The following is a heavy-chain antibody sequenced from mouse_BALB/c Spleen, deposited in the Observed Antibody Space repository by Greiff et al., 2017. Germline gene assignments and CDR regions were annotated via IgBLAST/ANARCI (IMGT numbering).Heavy chain of an antibody. CDR1: GYTFTSYG. Sequence: QVQLQQPGAELVKPGASVKLSCKASGYTFTSYGMHWVKQTPGQGLEWIGEIDRSGSYTNYNQKFKGKATLTVDKSSSTAYMQLSSLTSEDSAIYYCARRGVLTRAAWFAYWGQGTLVTVSA. V-gene: IGHV1-69*02. D-gene: IGHD3-1*01. CDR3: ARRGVLTRAAWFAY. J-gene: IGHJ3*01. CDR2: IDRSGSYT.